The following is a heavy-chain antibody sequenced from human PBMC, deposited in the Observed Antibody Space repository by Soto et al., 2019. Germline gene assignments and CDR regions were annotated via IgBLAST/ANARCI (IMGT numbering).Heavy chain of an antibody. V-gene: IGHV3-66*04. Sequence: GGSLRLSCAASGFTVSSNYMSWVRQAPGKGLEWVSVIYSGGSTYYADSVKGRFTISRDNSKNTLYLQMNSLRAEDTAVYYCARPTIAYSNYGSYYYYYMDVWGKGTTVTVSS. J-gene: IGHJ6*03. CDR1: GFTVSSNY. D-gene: IGHD4-4*01. CDR3: ARPTIAYSNYGSYYYYYMDV. CDR2: IYSGGST.